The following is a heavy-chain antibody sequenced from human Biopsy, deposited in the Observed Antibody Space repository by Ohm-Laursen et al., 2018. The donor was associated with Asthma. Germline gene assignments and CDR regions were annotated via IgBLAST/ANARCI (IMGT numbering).Heavy chain of an antibody. Sequence: SDTLSLTCPVSGGSMSSSSYYWGWIRQPPGKGLEWMGSISYTGSAYHNPSLKSRVTISVDTSKNQFSLKLSSVTAADTAVYYCARHSGNYYAQLNYWSQGTLVTVSS. V-gene: IGHV4-39*01. D-gene: IGHD1-26*01. CDR1: GGSMSSSSYY. J-gene: IGHJ4*02. CDR3: ARHSGNYYAQLNY. CDR2: ISYTGSA.